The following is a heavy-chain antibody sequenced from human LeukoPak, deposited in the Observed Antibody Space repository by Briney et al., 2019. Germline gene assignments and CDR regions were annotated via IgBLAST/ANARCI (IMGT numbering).Heavy chain of an antibody. Sequence: SETLSLTCAVYGGSFSGYYWSWIRQPPGKGLEWIWEINHSGSTNYNPSLKSRVTISVDTSKNQFSLKLSSVTAADTAVYYCAREGARGMITFGGVIVTYYFDYWGQGTLVTVSS. CDR2: INHSGST. J-gene: IGHJ4*02. D-gene: IGHD3-16*02. CDR1: GGSFSGYY. V-gene: IGHV4-34*01. CDR3: AREGARGMITFGGVIVTYYFDY.